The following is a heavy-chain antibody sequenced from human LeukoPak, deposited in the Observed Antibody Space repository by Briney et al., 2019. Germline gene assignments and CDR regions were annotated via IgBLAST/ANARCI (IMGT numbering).Heavy chain of an antibody. V-gene: IGHV3-43*02. D-gene: IGHD3-10*01. CDR3: AAPPHYGSGSYHYYYYMDV. CDR2: ISGDGGST. J-gene: IGHJ6*03. Sequence: GGSLRLSCAASGFTFDDYAMHWVRQAPGKGLEWVSLISGDGGSTYYADSVKGRFTISRDNSKNSLYLQMNSLRTGDTALYYCAAPPHYGSGSYHYYYYMDVWGKGTTVTVSS. CDR1: GFTFDDYA.